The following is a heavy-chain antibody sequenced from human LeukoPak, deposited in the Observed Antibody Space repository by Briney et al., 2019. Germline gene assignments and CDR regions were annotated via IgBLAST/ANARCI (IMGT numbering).Heavy chain of an antibody. J-gene: IGHJ4*02. CDR1: GGSISSSSYY. Sequence: SETLSLTCTVSGGSISSSSYYWGWIRQPPGKGLEWIGSIYYSGSTYYNPSLKSRVTISVDTSKNQFSLKLSSVTAADTAVYYCARCLGVQQFDYWGQGTLVTVSS. CDR2: IYYSGST. D-gene: IGHD6-13*01. CDR3: ARCLGVQQFDY. V-gene: IGHV4-39*01.